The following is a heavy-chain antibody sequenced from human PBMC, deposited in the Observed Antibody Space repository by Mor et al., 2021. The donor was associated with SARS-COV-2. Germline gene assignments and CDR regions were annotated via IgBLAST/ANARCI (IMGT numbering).Heavy chain of an antibody. J-gene: IGHJ4*02. CDR2: IYTDGCT. V-gene: IGHV3-53*01. Sequence: VSDIYTDGCTHYADSVKGRFTMSRDNSDNTLHLQMDSLRVDDTAVYFCARGPTLGSFDYWGQGTL. D-gene: IGHD3-16*01. CDR3: ARGPTLGSFDY.